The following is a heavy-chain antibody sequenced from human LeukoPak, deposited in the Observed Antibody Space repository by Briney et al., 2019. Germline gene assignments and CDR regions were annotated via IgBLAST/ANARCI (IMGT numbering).Heavy chain of an antibody. V-gene: IGHV6-1*01. D-gene: IGHD3-3*01. J-gene: IGHJ4*02. CDR3: TRETGLRYYDFWSGWDY. CDR2: TFHRSKWYN. Sequence: SQTLSLTCAISGDSVSSNSAAWNWVRQSPSRGLEWLGRTFHRSKWYNDYAVFVKSRITINPDTSKNQFSLQLNSVTPEDTAVYYCTRETGLRYYDFWSGWDYWGQGTLVTVSS. CDR1: GDSVSSNSAA.